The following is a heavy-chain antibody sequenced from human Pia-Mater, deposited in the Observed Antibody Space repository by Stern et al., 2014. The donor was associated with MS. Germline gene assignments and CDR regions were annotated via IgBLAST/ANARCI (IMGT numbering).Heavy chain of an antibody. CDR2: INTNTGKP. V-gene: IGHV7-4-1*02. Sequence: QMQLVQSGSELKKPGASVKVSCKASGYNFRNYAMNWGRQAPGQGLEWMGWINTNTGKPLYAQGFTGRFVFSLDTSVSTAYLQISSLKTEDTAVYYCASRGAGEFGVSPTGSWGQGTLVTVSS. CDR3: ASRGAGEFGVSPTGS. D-gene: IGHD2-8*01. J-gene: IGHJ5*02. CDR1: GYNFRNYA.